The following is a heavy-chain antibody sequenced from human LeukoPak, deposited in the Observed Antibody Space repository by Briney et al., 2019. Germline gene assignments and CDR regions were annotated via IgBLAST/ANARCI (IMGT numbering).Heavy chain of an antibody. J-gene: IGHJ3*02. CDR1: GFIVSSNY. D-gene: IGHD1-26*01. V-gene: IGHV3-53*01. CDR3: ARDLLYGSSNDAFDI. Sequence: GSLRLSCAASGFIVSSNYMSWVRQAPGKGLEWVSVIYSGGSTYYADSVKGRFTISRDNSKDTLYLQMNSLRAEDTAVYYCARDLLYGSSNDAFDIWGQGTMVTVSS. CDR2: IYSGGST.